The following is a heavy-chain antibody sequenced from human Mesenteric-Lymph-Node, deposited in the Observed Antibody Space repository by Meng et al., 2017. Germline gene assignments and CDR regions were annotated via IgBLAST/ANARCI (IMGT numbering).Heavy chain of an antibody. CDR1: AGSISSFF. CDR2: FYFTGST. J-gene: IGHJ4*02. D-gene: IGHD1-1*01. CDR3: ARETAATTGRQLDY. Sequence: SETLSLTCTVSAGSISSFFWTWIRQPAGEGLEWIGRFYFTGSTNYNPSLESRVTMSVDMSKNQFSLKLTSVTAADTAVYYCARETAATTGRQLDYWGQGTLVT. V-gene: IGHV4-4*07.